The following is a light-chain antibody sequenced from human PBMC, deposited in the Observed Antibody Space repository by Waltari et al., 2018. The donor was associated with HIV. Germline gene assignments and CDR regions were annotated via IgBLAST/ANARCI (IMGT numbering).Light chain of an antibody. V-gene: IGLV3-1*01. J-gene: IGLJ3*02. CDR1: KWGDKY. CDR2: QDS. CDR3: QAWDSSTRGV. Sequence: SYELTQPPLVSVPPGQTASITRSGDKWGDKYACWYQQKPGQSPVLVIYQDSKRPSGIPERFSGSNSGNTATLTISGTQAMDEADYYCQAWDSSTRGVFGGGTKLTVL.